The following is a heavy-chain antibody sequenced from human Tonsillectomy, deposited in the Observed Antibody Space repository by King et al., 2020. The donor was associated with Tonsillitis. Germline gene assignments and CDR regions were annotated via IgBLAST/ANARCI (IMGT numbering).Heavy chain of an antibody. CDR3: AKNSRGYDAPFDI. D-gene: IGHD3-22*01. J-gene: IGHJ3*02. V-gene: IGHV3-9*01. CDR1: GFIFDDYG. CDR2: IIWERGDI. Sequence: QLVQSGGGLVQPGRSLRLSCAASGFIFDDYGMHWVRQGPGKGLGWVSSIIWERGDIFYADSVRGRFTISRDNAKNSLFLQMHSLRAEDTALYYCAKNSRGYDAPFDIWGRGTTVTVSS.